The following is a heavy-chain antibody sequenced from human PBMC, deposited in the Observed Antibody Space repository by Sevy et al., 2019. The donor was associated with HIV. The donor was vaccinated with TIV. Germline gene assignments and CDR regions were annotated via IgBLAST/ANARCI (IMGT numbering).Heavy chain of an antibody. J-gene: IGHJ3*02. V-gene: IGHV1-69*13. CDR1: GGTFSSYA. CDR2: IIPIFGTA. CDR3: AREADYYDSSGYGNAFDI. D-gene: IGHD3-22*01. Sequence: ASVKVSCKASGGTFSSYAISWVRQAHGQGLEWMGGIIPIFGTANYAQKFQGRVTITADESTSTAYMELSSLRSEDTAVYYCAREADYYDSSGYGNAFDIWGQGTMVTVSS.